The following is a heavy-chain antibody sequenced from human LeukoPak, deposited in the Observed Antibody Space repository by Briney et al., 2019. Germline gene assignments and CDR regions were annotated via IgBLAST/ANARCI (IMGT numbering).Heavy chain of an antibody. Sequence: GGSLRLSCAASGFTFSSYGMHWVRQAPGKGLEWVAVISYDGSNKYYADSVKGRFTISRDNSKNTLYLQMNSLKTEDTAVYYCTSPFIVGGTYYHYWGQGTLVTVSS. CDR1: GFTFSSYG. CDR3: TSPFIVGGTYYHY. D-gene: IGHD1-26*01. J-gene: IGHJ4*02. V-gene: IGHV3-30*03. CDR2: ISYDGSNK.